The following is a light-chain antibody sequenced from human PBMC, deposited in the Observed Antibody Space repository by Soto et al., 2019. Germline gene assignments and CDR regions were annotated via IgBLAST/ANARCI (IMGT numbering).Light chain of an antibody. V-gene: IGLV1-40*01. CDR1: SSNIGARYD. Sequence: QSVLTQPPSVSGAPGQRVTISCTGSSSNIGARYDVHWYQQLPGTAPKLLIYDNNNRPSGVPDRFSGSKSGTSASLAITGLQAEDEADYYCQSYDSSLRGAVFGGGTKLTVL. J-gene: IGLJ2*01. CDR3: QSYDSSLRGAV. CDR2: DNN.